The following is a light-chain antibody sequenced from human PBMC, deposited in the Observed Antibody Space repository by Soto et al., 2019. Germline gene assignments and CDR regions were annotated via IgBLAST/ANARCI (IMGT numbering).Light chain of an antibody. Sequence: DIVMTQSPDSLAVSLGERATINCKSSQSILSRSDNKSFLAWYQHKPGQPPRLLLYWASTRDSGVPDRFSGSGSGTDFTLTISRLEPEDFAVYYCQQYGRSPQTFGQGTKVDIK. CDR1: QSILSRSDNKSF. V-gene: IGKV4-1*01. CDR2: WAS. CDR3: QQYGRSPQT. J-gene: IGKJ1*01.